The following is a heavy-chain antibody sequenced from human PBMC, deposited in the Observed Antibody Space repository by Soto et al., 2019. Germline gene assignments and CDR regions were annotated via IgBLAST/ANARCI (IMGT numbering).Heavy chain of an antibody. CDR2: IYYSGST. CDR1: GGSISSGDYY. J-gene: IGHJ6*02. V-gene: IGHV4-30-4*01. CDR3: ARDLEAMVRGVIIHYGMDV. Sequence: SLTCTVSGGSISSGDYYWSWIRQPPGKGLEWIGYIYYSGSTYYNPSLESRVTISIDTSKNQFSLKLSSVTAADTAVYYCARDLEAMVRGVIIHYGMDVWGQGTTVTVSS. D-gene: IGHD3-10*01.